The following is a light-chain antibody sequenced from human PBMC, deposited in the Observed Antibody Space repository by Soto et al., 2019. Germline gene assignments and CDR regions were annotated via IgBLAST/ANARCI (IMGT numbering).Light chain of an antibody. Sequence: QSALTQPASVSGSPGQSITISCTGTSSDVGGYKYVSWYQQHPGKAPKLMIYEVSNRPSEVSNRFSGSKSGNTASLTISGLQAEDEADYYCSSYTSSSTRIFGGGTKLTVL. CDR3: SSYTSSSTRI. CDR1: SSDVGGYKY. J-gene: IGLJ2*01. CDR2: EVS. V-gene: IGLV2-14*01.